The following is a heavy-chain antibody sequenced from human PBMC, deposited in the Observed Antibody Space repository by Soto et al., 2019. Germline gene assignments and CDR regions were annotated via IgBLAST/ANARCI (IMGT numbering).Heavy chain of an antibody. CDR3: ARGVWDSSGYYSNSWFDP. Sequence: GGSLRLSCAASGFTFSSYSMNWVRQAPGKGLEWVSSISSSSSYIYYADSVKGRFTISRDNAKNSLYLQMNSLRAEDTAVYYCARGVWDSSGYYSNSWFDPWGQGTLVTVYS. CDR2: ISSSSSYI. J-gene: IGHJ5*02. D-gene: IGHD3-22*01. CDR1: GFTFSSYS. V-gene: IGHV3-21*01.